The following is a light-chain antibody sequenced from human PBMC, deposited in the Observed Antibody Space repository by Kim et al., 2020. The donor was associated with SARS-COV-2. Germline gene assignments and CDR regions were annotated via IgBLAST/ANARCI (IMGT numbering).Light chain of an antibody. CDR1: SNDVGGYNY. V-gene: IGLV2-14*01. J-gene: IGLJ3*02. CDR2: DVN. CDR3: SSYTNTRV. Sequence: QSALTQPASVSGSPGQSVTISCTGTSNDVGGYNYVSWYQQHPGKAPKLMIYDVNKRPSGISSRFSGSKSGNTASLTISGLQAEDEADYYCSSYTNTRVFGGGTQLTVL.